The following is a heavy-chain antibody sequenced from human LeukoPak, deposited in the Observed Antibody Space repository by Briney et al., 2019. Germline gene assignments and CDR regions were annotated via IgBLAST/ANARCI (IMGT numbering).Heavy chain of an antibody. CDR1: DDSIGIYY. V-gene: IGHV4-59*01. Sequence: SETLSLTCSVSDDSIGIYYWSWIRQPPGKGLEWIGYIDHTGSTNYNPSLNSRVTISRDTSKNHFSLELSSVTAADTAVYYCARDLAEGVTLDYWGQGTLVTVSS. J-gene: IGHJ4*02. CDR3: ARDLAEGVTLDY. CDR2: IDHTGST. D-gene: IGHD5-18*01.